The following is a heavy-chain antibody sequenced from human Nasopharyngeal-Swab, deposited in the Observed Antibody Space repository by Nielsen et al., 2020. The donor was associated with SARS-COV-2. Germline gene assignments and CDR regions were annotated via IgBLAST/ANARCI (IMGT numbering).Heavy chain of an antibody. CDR2: ISSSSSYI. Sequence: SLNISCAASGFIFSSYSINLVRQAPGKGLELVSSISSSSSYIYYADSVKGRFTISRDNAKNSLYLQMNSLRAEDTAVYYCARARGEQWLVRSRYMDVWDKGTTVTVSS. CDR3: ARARGEQWLVRSRYMDV. V-gene: IGHV3-21*01. J-gene: IGHJ6*03. D-gene: IGHD6-19*01. CDR1: GFIFSSYS.